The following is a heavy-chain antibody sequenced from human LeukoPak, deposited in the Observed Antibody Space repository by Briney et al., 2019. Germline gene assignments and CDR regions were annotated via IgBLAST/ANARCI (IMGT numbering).Heavy chain of an antibody. CDR3: ARSTGDYYDSMENAFDI. CDR2: IYHSGST. Sequence: SETLSLTCGVSGGSISSSNWWSWVRQPPGKGLEWIGEIYHSGSTNYNPSLRSRVTISVDKSKNQFSLKLSSATAADTAVYYCARSTGDYYDSMENAFDIWGQGTKVTVSS. J-gene: IGHJ3*02. V-gene: IGHV4-4*02. CDR1: GGSISSSNW. D-gene: IGHD3-22*01.